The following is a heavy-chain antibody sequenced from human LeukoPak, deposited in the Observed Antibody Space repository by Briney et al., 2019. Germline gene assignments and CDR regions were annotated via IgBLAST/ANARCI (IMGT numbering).Heavy chain of an antibody. Sequence: ASVKVSCKASGYTFTSYAMHWVRQAPGQRLEWMGWINAGNGNTKYSQKLQGRVTMTTDTSTSTAYMELRSLRSDDTAVYYCARVVVVAGGRKPYYYYGMDVWGQGTTVSV. D-gene: IGHD2-15*01. CDR3: ARVVVVAGGRKPYYYYGMDV. CDR1: GYTFTSYA. V-gene: IGHV1-3*01. J-gene: IGHJ6*02. CDR2: INAGNGNT.